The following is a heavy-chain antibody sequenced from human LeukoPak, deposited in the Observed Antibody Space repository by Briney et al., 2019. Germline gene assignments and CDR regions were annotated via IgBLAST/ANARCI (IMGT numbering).Heavy chain of an antibody. Sequence: PGGSLRLSCAASGFTFSDYYMTWIRQAPGKGLEWVSYISSSGSTIYYADSVKGRFTISRDNAKNSLYLQMNSLRAEDTAVYYCAREGITMATKSFYYYGMDVWGQGTTVTVSS. CDR1: GFTFSDYY. D-gene: IGHD3-10*01. CDR2: ISSSGSTI. J-gene: IGHJ6*02. CDR3: AREGITMATKSFYYYGMDV. V-gene: IGHV3-11*04.